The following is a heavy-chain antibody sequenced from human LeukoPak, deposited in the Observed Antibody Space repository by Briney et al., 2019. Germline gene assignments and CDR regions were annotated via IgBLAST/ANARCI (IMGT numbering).Heavy chain of an antibody. J-gene: IGHJ4*02. D-gene: IGHD4-17*01. CDR1: GYTFTGYY. Sequence: GASVKVSCKASGYTFTGYYMHWVRQAPGQGLEWMGRINPNSGGTNYAQKFQGRVTMTRDTSISTAYMELSRLRSDDTAVYYCARADCGDYVEGFDYWGQGTLVTVSS. V-gene: IGHV1-2*06. CDR2: INPNSGGT. CDR3: ARADCGDYVEGFDY.